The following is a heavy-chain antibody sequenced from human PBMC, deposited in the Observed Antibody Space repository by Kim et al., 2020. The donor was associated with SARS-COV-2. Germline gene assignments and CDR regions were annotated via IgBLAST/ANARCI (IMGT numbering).Heavy chain of an antibody. V-gene: IGHV1-58*01. CDR2: T. D-gene: IGHD4-17*01. CDR3: AAGVYGDYEDY. J-gene: IGHJ4*02. Sequence: TKYAQKFQERVTITRDMSTSTAYMELSSLRSEDTAVYYCAAGVYGDYEDYWGQGTLVTVSS.